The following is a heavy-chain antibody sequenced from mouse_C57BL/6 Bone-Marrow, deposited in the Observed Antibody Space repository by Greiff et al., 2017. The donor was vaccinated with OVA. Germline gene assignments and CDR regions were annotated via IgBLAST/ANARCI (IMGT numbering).Heavy chain of an antibody. V-gene: IGHV1-81*01. J-gene: IGHJ4*01. CDR3: ARDYGSSWAMDY. CDR1: GYTFTSYG. CDR2: IYPRSGNT. D-gene: IGHD1-1*01. Sequence: QVQLQQSGAELARPGASVKLSCKASGYTFTSYGISWVKQRTGQGLGWIGEIYPRSGNTYYNEKFKGKATLTADKSSSTAYMELRSLTSEDSAVYFCARDYGSSWAMDYWGQGTSVTVSS.